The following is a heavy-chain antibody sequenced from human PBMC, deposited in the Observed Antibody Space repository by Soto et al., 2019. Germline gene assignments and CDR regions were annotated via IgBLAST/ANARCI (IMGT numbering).Heavy chain of an antibody. D-gene: IGHD6-13*01. CDR2: IYHSGST. Sequence: PSETLSLTCAVSGGSISSGGYSWSWIRQPPGKGLEWIGYIYHSGSTYYNPSLKSRVTISVDRSKNQFSLKLSSVTAADTAVYYSARDRIIAAAGRRYYYYGMDVWGQGTTVTVSS. CDR3: ARDRIIAAAGRRYYYYGMDV. V-gene: IGHV4-30-2*01. CDR1: GGSISSGGYS. J-gene: IGHJ6*02.